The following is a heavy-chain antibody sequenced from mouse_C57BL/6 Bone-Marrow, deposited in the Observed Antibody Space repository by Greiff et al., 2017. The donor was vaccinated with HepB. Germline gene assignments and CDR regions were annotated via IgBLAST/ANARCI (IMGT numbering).Heavy chain of an antibody. D-gene: IGHD1-1*01. J-gene: IGHJ1*03. CDR1: GYTFTSYD. CDR3: SGDRYTAIVATPFYWYFDV. CDR2: IYPRDGST. V-gene: IGHV1-85*01. Sequence: QVQLQQSGPELVKPGASVKLSCKASGYTFTSYDINWVKQRPGQGLEWIGWIYPRDGSTKYNEKFKGQATLTVHTSSSTASMELRSLTSEDTAVYFGSGDRYTAIVATPFYWYFDVWGTGTTVTVSS.